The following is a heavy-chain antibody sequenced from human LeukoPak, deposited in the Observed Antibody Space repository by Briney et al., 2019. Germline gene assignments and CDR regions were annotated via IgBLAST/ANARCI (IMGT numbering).Heavy chain of an antibody. Sequence: PGGSLRLSCAASGFTVSSNYMSWVRQAPGKGLEWVSYISSSGSTIYYADSVKGRFTISRDNAKNSLYLQMNSLRAEDTAVYYCVRAYYDSSGYYHEYFQHWGQGTLVTVSS. CDR2: ISSSGSTI. CDR3: VRAYYDSSGYYHEYFQH. V-gene: IGHV3-11*04. J-gene: IGHJ1*01. D-gene: IGHD3-22*01. CDR1: GFTVSSNY.